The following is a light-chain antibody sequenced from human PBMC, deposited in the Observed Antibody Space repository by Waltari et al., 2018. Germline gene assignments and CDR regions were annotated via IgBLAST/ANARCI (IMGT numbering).Light chain of an antibody. CDR1: ESISKY. CDR2: HAS. CDR3: QKYNRLPAT. J-gene: IGKJ1*01. Sequence: EKLFTQSPGPLSFSPGEKATLSSRASESISKYLAWYQQRPGQAPRLLMFHASNRATGIPDRFSGSGSGTDFSLTISRLEPEDFAVYSCQKYNRLPATFGQGTKVDIK. V-gene: IGKV3-20*01.